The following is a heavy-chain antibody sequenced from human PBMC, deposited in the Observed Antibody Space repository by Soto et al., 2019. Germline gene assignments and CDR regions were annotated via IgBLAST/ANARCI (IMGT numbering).Heavy chain of an antibody. Sequence: GGSLRLSCVASGFSFSTYWMSWVRQVPGTGLEWVANIKADGSETHYVGSVRGRFTISRDNAKTSLYLQVNSLRAEDTAVYYCAKGGHIDFCGQGTLVTVSS. CDR2: IKADGSET. CDR1: GFSFSTYW. V-gene: IGHV3-7*03. J-gene: IGHJ4*02. D-gene: IGHD3-16*01. CDR3: AKGGHIDF.